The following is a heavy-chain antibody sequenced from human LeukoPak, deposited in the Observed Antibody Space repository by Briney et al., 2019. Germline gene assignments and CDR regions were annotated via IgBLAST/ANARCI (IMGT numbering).Heavy chain of an antibody. V-gene: IGHV3-48*02. D-gene: IGHD3-10*01. J-gene: IGHJ4*02. CDR2: ITASGTAM. Sequence: PGGSLRLSCAASGFTFSSYSMNWVRQAPGKGLEWVSHITASGTAMFYADSVKGRFTISRDNAKNSLYLQMNSLRDEDTAVYYCAREGTYYYGSGSYTTRDYYFDYWGQGTLVTVSS. CDR3: AREGTYYYGSGSYTTRDYYFDY. CDR1: GFTFSSYS.